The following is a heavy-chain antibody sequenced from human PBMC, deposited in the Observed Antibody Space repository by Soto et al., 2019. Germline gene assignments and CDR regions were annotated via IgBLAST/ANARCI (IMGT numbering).Heavy chain of an antibody. D-gene: IGHD3-22*01. J-gene: IGHJ4*02. CDR2: INSDGSST. CDR1: GFTFSSYW. Sequence: GGSLRLSCAASGFTFSSYWMHWVRQAPGKGLVWVSRINSDGSSTSYADSVKGRFTISRDNAKNTLYLQMNSLRAEDTAVYYCARAGYYDSSGYLQIDYWGQGTLVTVSS. V-gene: IGHV3-74*01. CDR3: ARAGYYDSSGYLQIDY.